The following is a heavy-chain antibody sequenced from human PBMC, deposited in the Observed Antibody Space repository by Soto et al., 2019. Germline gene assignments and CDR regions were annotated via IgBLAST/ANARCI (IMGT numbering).Heavy chain of an antibody. V-gene: IGHV1-69*13. CDR3: ARVMVGIAAAGPYNWFDP. J-gene: IGHJ5*02. D-gene: IGHD6-13*01. Sequence: EASVKVSCKASGGTFSSYAISWVRQAPGQGLEWMGGIIPIFGTANYAQKFQGRVTITADESTSTAYMELSSLRSEDTAVYYCARVMVGIAAAGPYNWFDPWGQGTLVTVSS. CDR2: IIPIFGTA. CDR1: GGTFSSYA.